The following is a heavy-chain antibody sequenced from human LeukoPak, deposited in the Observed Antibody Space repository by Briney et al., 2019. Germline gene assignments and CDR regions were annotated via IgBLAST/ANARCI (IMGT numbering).Heavy chain of an antibody. J-gene: IGHJ4*02. CDR3: ARHTSGQPFDY. CDR2: IRKNGSEK. D-gene: IGHD6-19*01. CDR1: GFTFSNYW. Sequence: GGSLRLSCAASGFTFSNYWMNWVRQAPGNALEWVAYIRKNGSEKYYVDSVKGRFTISRDNAKNSLYLQMNSLRAEDAAVYYCARHTSGQPFDYWGQGTLVTVSS. V-gene: IGHV3-7*03.